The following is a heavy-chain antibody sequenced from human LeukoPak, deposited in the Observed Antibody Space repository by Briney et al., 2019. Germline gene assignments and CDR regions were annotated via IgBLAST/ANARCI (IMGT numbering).Heavy chain of an antibody. Sequence: SETLSLTCTVSGYSISSGYYWGWIRQPPGKGLEWIGSIYHSGSTYYNPSLKSRVTISVDTSKNQFSLKLSSVTAADTAVFYCASGTWGFYDTTVGVYWGQGTLVTVSS. CDR3: ASGTWGFYDTTVGVY. CDR2: IYHSGST. V-gene: IGHV4-38-2*02. D-gene: IGHD3-22*01. J-gene: IGHJ4*02. CDR1: GYSISSGYY.